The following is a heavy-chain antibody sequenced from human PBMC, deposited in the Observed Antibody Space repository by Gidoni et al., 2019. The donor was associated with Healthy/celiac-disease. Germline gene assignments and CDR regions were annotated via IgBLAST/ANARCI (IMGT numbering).Heavy chain of an antibody. CDR3: ARMEQQLVHYDY. D-gene: IGHD6-6*01. CDR1: GFTFSDYY. J-gene: IGHJ4*02. CDR2: ISSSSSYT. V-gene: IGHV3-11*06. Sequence: QVQLVESGGGLVKPGGSRRLSCAASGFTFSDYYMSWIRQAPGKGLEWVSYISSSSSYTNYADSVKGRFTISRDNAKNSLYLQMNSLRAEDTAVYYCARMEQQLVHYDYWGQGTLVTVSS.